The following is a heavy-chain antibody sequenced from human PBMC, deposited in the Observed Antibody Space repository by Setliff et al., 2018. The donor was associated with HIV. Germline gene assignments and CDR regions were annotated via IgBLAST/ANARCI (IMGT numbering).Heavy chain of an antibody. V-gene: IGHV3-7*01. Sequence: GGSLRLSCAASGFTFSTYWMSWVRQAPGKGLEWVANIKQDGSEKYYVGSVKGRFTISRDNAKKILYLHMSSLRVEDTAVYYCARDRDYYYMDVWGKGTTVTVSS. CDR2: IKQDGSEK. CDR3: ARDRDYYYMDV. CDR1: GFTFSTYW. D-gene: IGHD3-10*01. J-gene: IGHJ6*03.